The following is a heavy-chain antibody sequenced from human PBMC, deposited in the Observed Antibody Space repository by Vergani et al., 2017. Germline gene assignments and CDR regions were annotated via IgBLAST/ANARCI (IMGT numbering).Heavy chain of an antibody. V-gene: IGHV4-59*08. J-gene: IGHJ6*02. D-gene: IGHD4-17*01. Sequence: QVQLQESGPGLVKPSETLSLTCTVTGGSISSYYGSWIRQPRGKGLEWIGYIYYSGSTNYNPSLKSRVTISVDTSKNQFSLKLSSVTAADTAVYYCARMVTVTTSYGMDVWGQGP. CDR1: GGSISSYY. CDR3: ARMVTVTTSYGMDV. CDR2: IYYSGST.